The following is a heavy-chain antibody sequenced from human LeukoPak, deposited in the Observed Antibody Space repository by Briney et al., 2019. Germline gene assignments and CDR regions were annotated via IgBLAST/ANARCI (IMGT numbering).Heavy chain of an antibody. CDR1: AFTFSSYA. Sequence: PGGSLRLSCAASAFTFSSYAMSWVRQAPGKGLEWVSAISNGGSGTYYADSVKGRFTMSRDNSKNTLYLQMNSLRAEDTAVYYCATHETSMVRGVIAYWGQGTLVTVSS. D-gene: IGHD3-10*01. J-gene: IGHJ4*02. CDR3: ATHETSMVRGVIAY. V-gene: IGHV3-23*01. CDR2: ISNGGSGT.